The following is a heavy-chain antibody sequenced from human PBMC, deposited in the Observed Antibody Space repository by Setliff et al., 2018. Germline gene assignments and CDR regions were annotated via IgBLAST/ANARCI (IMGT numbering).Heavy chain of an antibody. V-gene: IGHV4-30-4*08. J-gene: IGHJ4*02. CDR3: ARESRYYYDNLGTLDY. Sequence: SETLSLTCTVSGGSISSSSYYWGWIRQPPGKGLEWIGYIYYTGSTYYNPSLKSRVTISVDTSKNQFSLKLSSVTAADTAVYYCARESRYYYDNLGTLDYWGQGTLVTVSS. CDR2: IYYTGST. D-gene: IGHD3-22*01. CDR1: GGSISSSSYY.